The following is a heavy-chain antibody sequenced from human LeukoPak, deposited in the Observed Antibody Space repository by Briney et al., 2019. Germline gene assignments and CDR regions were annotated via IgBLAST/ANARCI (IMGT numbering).Heavy chain of an antibody. V-gene: IGHV3-74*01. CDR2: ISPDGSST. CDR1: GFTFSNYW. Sequence: GGSLRLSRAASGFTFSNYWMHWVRQAPGKGLVWVARISPDGSSTTYADSVKGRFTISRDNAKNTLYLQMNSLRVEDTAVYYCARDYYPDYWGQGTLVTVSS. D-gene: IGHD3-22*01. J-gene: IGHJ4*02. CDR3: ARDYYPDY.